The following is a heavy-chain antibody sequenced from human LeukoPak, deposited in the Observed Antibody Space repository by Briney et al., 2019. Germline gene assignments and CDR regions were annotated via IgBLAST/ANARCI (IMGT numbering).Heavy chain of an antibody. J-gene: IGHJ4*02. Sequence: PSETLSLTCTVSGGSISSSSYYWGWIRQPPGKGLEWIGSIYYSGSTYYNPSLKSRVTISVDTSKNQFSLKLSSVTAADTAVYYCARGITMIVVVEGYFDYWGQGTLVTVSS. CDR1: GGSISSSSYY. CDR3: ARGITMIVVVEGYFDY. D-gene: IGHD3-22*01. CDR2: IYYSGST. V-gene: IGHV4-39*07.